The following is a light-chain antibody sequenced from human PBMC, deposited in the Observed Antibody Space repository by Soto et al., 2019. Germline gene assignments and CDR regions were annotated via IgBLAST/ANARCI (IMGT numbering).Light chain of an antibody. CDR2: GVT. Sequence: QSALTQPASVSGAPGQSITISCTGTSSDVGSQNFVSWHQQHPGKAPKFLIYGVTTRPSGVSDRFFASKSGNTASLTISGLQADEEADYYCSSYSNSYTLVFGGGTQLTVL. CDR1: SSDVGSQNF. CDR3: SSYSNSYTLV. V-gene: IGLV2-14*01. J-gene: IGLJ3*02.